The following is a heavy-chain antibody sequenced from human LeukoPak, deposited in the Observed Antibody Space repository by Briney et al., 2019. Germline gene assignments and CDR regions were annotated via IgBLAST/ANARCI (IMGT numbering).Heavy chain of an antibody. CDR1: GYTFTSYY. CDR2: INPSGGST. D-gene: IGHD3-10*01. V-gene: IGHV1-46*01. CDR3: ARDVTMVRGVIHYYGMDV. J-gene: IGHJ6*02. Sequence: ASVKVSCKASGYTFTSYYMHWVRQAPGQGLEWMGIINPSGGSTSYAQKSQGRVTMTRDTSTSTVYMELSSLRSEDTAVYYCARDVTMVRGVIHYYGMDVWGQGTTVTVSS.